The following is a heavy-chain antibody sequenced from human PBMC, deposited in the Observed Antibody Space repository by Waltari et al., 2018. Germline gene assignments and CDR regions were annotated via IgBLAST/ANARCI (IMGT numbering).Heavy chain of an antibody. J-gene: IGHJ5*02. V-gene: IGHV3-48*03. CDR3: ARDPTVGDWFDP. CDR1: GFTFSSYE. Sequence: EVQLVESGGGLVQPGGSLRLSCAASGFTFSSYEMNWVRQAPGKGLEWVSYISSSGRTIYYADSVKGRFTIPRDNAKNSLYLQMNSLRAEDTAVYYCARDPTVGDWFDPWGQGTLVTVSS. CDR2: ISSSGRTI.